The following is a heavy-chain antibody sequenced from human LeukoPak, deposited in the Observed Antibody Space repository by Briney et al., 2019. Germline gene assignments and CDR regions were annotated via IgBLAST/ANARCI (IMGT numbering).Heavy chain of an antibody. Sequence: GGSLRLSCAASGFTFDDYTMHWVRQAPGKGLEWVSVISWDGISTHYADSVKGRFAISRDNSKNSLYLQMNSLRTEDTALYYCAKEKRGSYYFDYWGQRTLVTVSS. CDR3: AKEKRGSYYFDY. V-gene: IGHV3-43*01. D-gene: IGHD1-26*01. CDR1: GFTFDDYT. CDR2: ISWDGIST. J-gene: IGHJ4*02.